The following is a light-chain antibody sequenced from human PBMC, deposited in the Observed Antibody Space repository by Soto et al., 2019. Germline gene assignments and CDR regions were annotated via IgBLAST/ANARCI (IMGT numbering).Light chain of an antibody. CDR1: QSISSW. J-gene: IGKJ1*01. V-gene: IGKV1-5*02. Sequence: SQMTQSPSTLSASVGDRVTMIFRASQSISSWLAWYQQKPGKAPKLLIYDASSLESGVPSRFSGSGSGTEFTLTISSLQPDDFATYYCQQYNSLWTFGQGTEVDIK. CDR2: DAS. CDR3: QQYNSLWT.